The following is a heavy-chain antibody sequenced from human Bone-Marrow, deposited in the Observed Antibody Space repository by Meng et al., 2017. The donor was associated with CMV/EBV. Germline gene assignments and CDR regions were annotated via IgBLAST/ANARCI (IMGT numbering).Heavy chain of an antibody. V-gene: IGHV1-18*01. CDR3: ARSSCGGGSCYGVD. J-gene: IGHJ4*02. CDR1: GSTFTNYG. D-gene: IGHD2-15*01. Sequence: SGSTFTNYGITCVRQAPGQGLEWMGWISPYNGNTYYAQKIQGRVTMTTDTSTSTAYMDLRTLSSDDTAVYYCARSSCGGGSCYGVDWGQGTLVTVSS. CDR2: ISPYNGNT.